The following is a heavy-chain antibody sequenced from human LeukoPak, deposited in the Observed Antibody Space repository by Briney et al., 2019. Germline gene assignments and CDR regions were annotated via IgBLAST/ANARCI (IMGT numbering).Heavy chain of an antibody. V-gene: IGHV3-23*01. CDR1: GFTFSSYS. D-gene: IGHD4-17*01. CDR3: ARETYKVTTMDY. J-gene: IGHJ4*02. CDR2: ISGSGGST. Sequence: PGGSLRLSCAASGFTFSSYSMSWVRQAPGEGLEWVSLISGSGGSTYYADSVRGRFTSSRDTSKNTLFLQMNSLRAEDTAVYYCARETYKVTTMDYWGQGTLVTVSS.